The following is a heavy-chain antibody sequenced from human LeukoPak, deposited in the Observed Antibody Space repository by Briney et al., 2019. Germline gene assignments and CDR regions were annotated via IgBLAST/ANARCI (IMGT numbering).Heavy chain of an antibody. J-gene: IGHJ6*03. CDR2: ISDSGGST. Sequence: GGSLRLSCAAPGFTFSSYAMSWVRQAPGKGLEWVSTISDSGGSTYYADSVKGRFTISRDNSKNTLYLQMNSLRAEDTAVYYCANGLYYMDVWGKGTTVTVSS. V-gene: IGHV3-23*01. CDR1: GFTFSSYA. CDR3: ANGLYYMDV.